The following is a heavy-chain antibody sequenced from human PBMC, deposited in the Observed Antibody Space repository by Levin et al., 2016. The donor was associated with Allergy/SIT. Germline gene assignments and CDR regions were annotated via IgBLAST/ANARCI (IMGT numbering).Heavy chain of an antibody. J-gene: IGHJ4*02. D-gene: IGHD3-10*01. CDR3: ARQLILLGRYYFDS. CDR1: GGTFSNYG. V-gene: IGHV1-69*13. Sequence: SVKVSCKASGGTFSNYGINWVRQAPGQGLEWMGRIIPIFETPDYAQKFQGRVTISADESTSTAYMELSSLRSDDTAVYYCARQLILLGRYYFDSWGQGTLVTVSS. CDR2: IIPIFETP.